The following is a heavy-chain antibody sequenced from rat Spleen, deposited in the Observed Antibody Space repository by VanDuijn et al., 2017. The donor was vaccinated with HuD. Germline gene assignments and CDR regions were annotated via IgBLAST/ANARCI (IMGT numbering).Heavy chain of an antibody. CDR1: GFTFSDYN. J-gene: IGHJ1*01. CDR3: ARRGNSVFWNFDF. D-gene: IGHD4-4*01. CDR2: ISYDGSYT. V-gene: IGHV5-7*01. Sequence: EVQLVESGGGLVQPGRSLKFSCAASGFTFSDYNMAWVRQAPKKGLEWVATISYDGSYTYYRDSVKGRFTISRDNTKSTLYLQMDSLRSEDTATYYCARRGNSVFWNFDFWGPGTMVSVSS.